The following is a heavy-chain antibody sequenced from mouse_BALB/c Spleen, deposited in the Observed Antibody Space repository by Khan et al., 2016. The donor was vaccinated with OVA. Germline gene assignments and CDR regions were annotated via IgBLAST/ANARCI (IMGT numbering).Heavy chain of an antibody. J-gene: IGHJ2*01. CDR2: IDPTNGNT. CDR3: ARRAGK. D-gene: IGHD1-1*01. Sequence: VQLKQSGAELVKSGATVKLSCTASGLNIKDTYMHWLQQRPDKGLEWIARIDPTNGNTKYDPKFQGKSTITADTSYNTAYLQLSSLTSEDTAVYYCARRAGKWGQGTTLTVSS. CDR1: GLNIKDTY. V-gene: IGHV14-3*02.